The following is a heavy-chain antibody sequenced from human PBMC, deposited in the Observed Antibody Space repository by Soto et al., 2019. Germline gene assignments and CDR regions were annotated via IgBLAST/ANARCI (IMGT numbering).Heavy chain of an antibody. CDR1: GGTMSRYY. J-gene: IGHJ6*02. Sequence: QVQLQESGPGLVKPSETLSLTCTVSGGTMSRYYWSWIRQPPGKGLEWIGYMYNTGSTVYNPSFKSRVTISVDTSKNQFSLKLNSVTAADTAVYYCARDLWGYCGTDCYPLDVWGQGTTVTVSS. CDR3: ARDLWGYCGTDCYPLDV. CDR2: MYNTGST. D-gene: IGHD2-21*02. V-gene: IGHV4-59*01.